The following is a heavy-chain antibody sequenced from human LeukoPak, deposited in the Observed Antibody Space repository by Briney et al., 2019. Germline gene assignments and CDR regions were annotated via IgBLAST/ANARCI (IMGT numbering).Heavy chain of an antibody. D-gene: IGHD1/OR15-1a*01. J-gene: IGHJ4*02. CDR2: FDPEDGET. CDR1: GYTLTELS. CDR3: ARDNNRWSLDY. Sequence: ASVKVSCKVSGYTLTELSMHWVRQAPGKGLEWMGGFDPEDGETIYAQKFQGRVSMTRDASTSTVYMELSSLRSEDTAVYYCARDNNRWSLDYWGQGTLVTVSS. V-gene: IGHV1-24*01.